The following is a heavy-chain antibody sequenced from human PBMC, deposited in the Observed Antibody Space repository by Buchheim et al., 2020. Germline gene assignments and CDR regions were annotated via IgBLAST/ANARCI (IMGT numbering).Heavy chain of an antibody. J-gene: IGHJ6*02. CDR3: AKDRRGYSSSWYYYYYGMDV. CDR2: INEDATTT. D-gene: IGHD6-13*01. CDR1: DFTFGNFW. Sequence: EVRLVQSGGGLVQSGGSLRLSCVGSDFTFGNFWMHWVRQVPGRGLVWVAHINEDATTTTYADSVKGRFTISRDNAKDTLFLQMNSLRPEDTAVYYCAKDRRGYSSSWYYYYYGMDVWGQGTT. V-gene: IGHV3-74*03.